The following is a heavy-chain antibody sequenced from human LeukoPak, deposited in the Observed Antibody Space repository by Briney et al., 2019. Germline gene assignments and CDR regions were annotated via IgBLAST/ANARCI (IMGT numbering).Heavy chain of an antibody. D-gene: IGHD2-2*01. CDR1: SYSISRAYY. J-gene: IGHJ4*02. Sequence: PSETQSLNCTGSSYSISRAYYWGSIRQPPGKGLEWLVCGYHRGSTHYNPSVKGRATISVDTSKNQFSLKLSSVTAADTAVYYCARRGGTSCYVSGWCRVIDYWGQGTLVTVSS. CDR3: ARRGGTSCYVSGWCRVIDY. V-gene: IGHV4-38-2*02. CDR2: GYHRGST.